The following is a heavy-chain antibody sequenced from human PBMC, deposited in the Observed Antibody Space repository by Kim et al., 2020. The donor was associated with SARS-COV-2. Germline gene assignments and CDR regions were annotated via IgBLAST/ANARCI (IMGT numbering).Heavy chain of an antibody. J-gene: IGHJ4*02. Sequence: AASVKGRFTNSKDKSKNTLDLQMNRLRAEDTAVYYCARDYGFSGSFDFDYWGQGTLVTVSS. CDR3: ARDYGFSGSFDFDY. D-gene: IGHD1-26*01. V-gene: IGHV3-30*07.